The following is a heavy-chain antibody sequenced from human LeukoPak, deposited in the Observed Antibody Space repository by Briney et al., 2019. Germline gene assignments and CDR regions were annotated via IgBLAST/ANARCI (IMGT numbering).Heavy chain of an antibody. CDR1: GYIFTDYY. CDR3: ARGHDNTGYNYFDQ. V-gene: IGHV1-2*02. J-gene: IGHJ4*02. CDR2: INPLSGGT. Sequence: GASVKVSCQASGYIFTDYYIHWIRQAPGQGLHRVGWINPLSGGTNYAQKFRGRVTLTRDTSSGTIYMNLSSLMSDDTAVYYCARGHDNTGYNYFDQWGQGTLVTVSS. D-gene: IGHD5-18*01.